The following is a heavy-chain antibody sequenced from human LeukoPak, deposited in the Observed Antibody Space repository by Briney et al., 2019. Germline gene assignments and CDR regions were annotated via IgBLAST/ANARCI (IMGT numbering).Heavy chain of an antibody. D-gene: IGHD3-9*01. J-gene: IGHJ1*01. CDR1: GFTFSSYG. CDR3: AKTNGLRYFDGLLSGH. V-gene: IGHV3-23*01. Sequence: GGTLRLSCAASGFTFSSYGMSWVRQAPGKGLEWVSAISGSGGSTYYADSVKGRFTISRDNSKNTLYLQMNSLRAEDTAVYYCAKTNGLRYFDGLLSGHWGQGTLVTVSS. CDR2: ISGSGGST.